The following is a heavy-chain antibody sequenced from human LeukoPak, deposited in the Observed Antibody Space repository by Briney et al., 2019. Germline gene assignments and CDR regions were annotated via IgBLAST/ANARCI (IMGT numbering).Heavy chain of an antibody. CDR2: INPSGGST. D-gene: IGHD6-13*01. CDR1: GYTFTGHY. CDR3: ARDLAADGRVPDY. J-gene: IGHJ4*02. Sequence: ASVKVSCKASGYTFTGHYMHWVRQAPGQGLEWMGIINPSGGSTSYAQKFQGRVTMTRDMSTSTVYMELSSLRSEDTAVYYCARDLAADGRVPDYWGQGTLVTVSS. V-gene: IGHV1-46*01.